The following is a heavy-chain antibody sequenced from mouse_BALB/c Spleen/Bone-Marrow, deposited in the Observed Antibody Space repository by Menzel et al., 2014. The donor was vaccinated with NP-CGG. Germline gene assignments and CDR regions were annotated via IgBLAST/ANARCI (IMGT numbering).Heavy chain of an antibody. CDR2: ISYSGST. D-gene: IGHD2-14*01. V-gene: IGHV3-2*02. Sequence: EVMLVESGPGLVKXSQSLSLTCTVTGYSITSDYAWNWIRQFPGNKLEWMGYISYSGSTSYNPSLKSRISITRDTSKNQFFLQLNSVTTEDTATYYCARWRYAMDYWGQGTSVTVSS. J-gene: IGHJ4*01. CDR1: GYSITSDYA. CDR3: ARWRYAMDY.